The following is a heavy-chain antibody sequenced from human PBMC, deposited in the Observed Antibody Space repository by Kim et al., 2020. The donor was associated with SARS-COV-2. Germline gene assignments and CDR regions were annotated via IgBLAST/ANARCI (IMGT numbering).Heavy chain of an antibody. J-gene: IGHJ5*01. CDR3: ARGKGSIAARPFEF. V-gene: IGHV3-49*04. D-gene: IGHD6-6*01. CDR1: GFTFGDYT. Sequence: GGSLRLSCSGSGFTFGDYTMAWVRQAPGKGLEWLGFIRVKDYGGTAEYAASVKGRFTILRDDPKSIAYLQMNSLKTEDTAVYYCARGKGSIAARPFEFWGQGTLVTVSS. CDR2: IRVKDYGGTA.